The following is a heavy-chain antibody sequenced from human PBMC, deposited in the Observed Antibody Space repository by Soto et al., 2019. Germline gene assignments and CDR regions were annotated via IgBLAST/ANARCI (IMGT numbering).Heavy chain of an antibody. Sequence: GGTMRLSCAASGFNFSSYAMSWVRQAPGKGLEWVSAIRGSGGSTYYADSVKGRCTISRDNSKNTLYLQMNSLRAANTAVYYCEKVTSFLVAHDDCNIWERGPMVTVSS. V-gene: IGHV3-23*01. CDR1: GFNFSSYA. CDR3: EKVTSFLVAHDDCNI. D-gene: IGHD3-3*01. CDR2: IRGSGGST. J-gene: IGHJ3*02.